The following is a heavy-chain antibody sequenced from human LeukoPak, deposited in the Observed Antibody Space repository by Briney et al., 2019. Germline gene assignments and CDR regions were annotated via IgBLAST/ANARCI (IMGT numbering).Heavy chain of an antibody. CDR2: IYYSGST. Sequence: EASETLSLTCTVSGGSISSGGYYWSWIRQHPGKGLEWIGYIYYSGSTYYNPSLKSRVTISVDTSKNQFSLKLSSVTAADTAVYYCARGLDYSNYLGPWGQGTLVTVSS. V-gene: IGHV4-31*03. CDR1: GGSISSGGYY. CDR3: ARGLDYSNYLGP. D-gene: IGHD4-11*01. J-gene: IGHJ5*02.